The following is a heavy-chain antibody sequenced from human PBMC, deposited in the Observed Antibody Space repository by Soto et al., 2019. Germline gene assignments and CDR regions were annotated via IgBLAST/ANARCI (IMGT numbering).Heavy chain of an antibody. J-gene: IGHJ3*02. V-gene: IGHV1-18*01. CDR2: ISAYNGNT. CDR3: ATAGPRYFEWLPLGHRNAFDI. D-gene: IGHD3-9*01. CDR1: GYTFTSYG. Sequence: ASVKVSCKASGYTFTSYGISWVRQAPGQGLEWMGWISAYNGNTNYAQKLQGRVTMTTDTSTSTAYMELRSLRSDDTAVYYCATAGPRYFEWLPLGHRNAFDIWGQGPMATVSS.